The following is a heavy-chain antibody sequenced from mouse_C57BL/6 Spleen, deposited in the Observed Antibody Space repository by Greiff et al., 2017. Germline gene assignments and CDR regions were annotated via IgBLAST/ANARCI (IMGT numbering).Heavy chain of an antibody. J-gene: IGHJ4*01. CDR1: GYTFTSYW. D-gene: IGHD1-1*01. CDR3: ARPYYYGSYYAMDY. V-gene: IGHV1-64*01. Sequence: VKLQQPGAELVKPGASVKLSCKASGYTFTSYWMHWVKQRPGQGLEWIGMIHPNSGSTNYNEKFKSKATLTVDKSSSTAYMQLSSLTSEDSAVYYCARPYYYGSYYAMDYWGQGTSVTVSS. CDR2: IHPNSGST.